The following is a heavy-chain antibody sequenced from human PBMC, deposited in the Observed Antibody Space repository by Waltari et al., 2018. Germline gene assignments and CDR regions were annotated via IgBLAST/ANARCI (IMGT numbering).Heavy chain of an antibody. Sequence: QVQLVQSGAEVKKPGASVKVSCKASGYTFTGYYMHWVRQAPGQGLAWMGWINPNSGGTNYAQKFQGRVTMTRDTSIRTAYMELSRLRSDDTAVYYCAREWGHIVVVVAATGDYGMDVWGQGTTVTVSS. J-gene: IGHJ6*02. CDR3: AREWGHIVVVVAATGDYGMDV. V-gene: IGHV1-2*02. CDR1: GYTFTGYY. D-gene: IGHD2-15*01. CDR2: INPNSGGT.